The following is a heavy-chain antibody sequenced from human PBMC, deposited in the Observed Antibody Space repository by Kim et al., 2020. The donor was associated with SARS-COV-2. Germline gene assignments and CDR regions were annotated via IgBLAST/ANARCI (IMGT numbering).Heavy chain of an antibody. V-gene: IGHV3-30*01. D-gene: IGHD4-17*01. CDR3: ARAHDYDY. J-gene: IGHJ4*02. Sequence: DGSNTYYADSVKGRFTSSRDNSKHTLYLHRNSRRAEDTAVYYCARAHDYDYWGQGTLVTVSS. CDR2: DGSNT.